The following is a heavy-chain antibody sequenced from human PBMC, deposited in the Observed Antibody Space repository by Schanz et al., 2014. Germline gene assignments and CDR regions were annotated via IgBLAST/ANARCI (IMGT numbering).Heavy chain of an antibody. J-gene: IGHJ5*02. CDR1: GYTFTSYG. Sequence: QVQLVQSGAEVKKPGASVKVSCKASGYTFTSYGISWVRQAPGQGLEWMGWISGYNGKTIYLDNLEDRISMTPDTATSTAYMELRNLRSADTAVYYCARDGNQPLDAWGQGTLVTVSS. D-gene: IGHD2-2*01. V-gene: IGHV1-18*01. CDR2: ISGYNGKT. CDR3: ARDGNQPLDA.